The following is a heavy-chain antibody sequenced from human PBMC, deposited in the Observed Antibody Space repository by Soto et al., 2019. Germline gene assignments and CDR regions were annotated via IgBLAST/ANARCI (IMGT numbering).Heavy chain of an antibody. D-gene: IGHD2-15*01. CDR2: INPDNGNT. CDR3: ARGIATRQLDP. Sequence: SVEASCEACGYGFASYTRCWARQAPGQRLEWMGWINPDNGNTKSSQKFQDRVIITRDTSASTAYMDLSSLRSEDTAVYYCARGIATRQLDPSGQAPLVTGSS. V-gene: IGHV1-3*01. CDR1: GYGFASYT. J-gene: IGHJ5*02.